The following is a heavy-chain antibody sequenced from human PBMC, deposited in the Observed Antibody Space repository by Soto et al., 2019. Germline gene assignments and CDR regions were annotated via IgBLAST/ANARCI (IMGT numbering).Heavy chain of an antibody. CDR2: ISAYNGNT. V-gene: IGHV1-18*01. Sequence: QVQLVQSGPEVKKPGASVKVSCKASGYTFTSYGIGWVRQAPGQGLEWMGWISAYNGNTIYAQNLQGRVTMTTDTSTSTAYMELGSLRSDDTAMYYCARLSGCGGGSCYLPDYWGQGTLVSVSS. D-gene: IGHD2-15*01. CDR3: ARLSGCGGGSCYLPDY. J-gene: IGHJ4*02. CDR1: GYTFTSYG.